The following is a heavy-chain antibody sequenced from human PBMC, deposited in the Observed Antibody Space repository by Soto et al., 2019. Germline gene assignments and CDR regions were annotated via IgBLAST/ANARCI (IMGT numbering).Heavy chain of an antibody. Sequence: QITLKESGPTLVKPTQTLTLTCTFSGSSLSTSGVGMGWIRQPPGKALERLAVIYWDDDKRYSPSLKSRPTITKDTTKTQVVLTMTIMDPVDTGTYYCAHSIYAMLTGYRPYGLDVWGQGSTVTVSS. V-gene: IGHV2-5*02. CDR1: GSSLSTSGVG. J-gene: IGHJ6*02. D-gene: IGHD3-9*01. CDR3: AHSIYAMLTGYRPYGLDV. CDR2: IYWDDDK.